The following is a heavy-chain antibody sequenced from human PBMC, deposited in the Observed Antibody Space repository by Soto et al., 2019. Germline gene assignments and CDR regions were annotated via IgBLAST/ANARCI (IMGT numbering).Heavy chain of an antibody. CDR2: INSAGTT. CDR1: GFTFTTYA. J-gene: IGHJ4*02. D-gene: IGHD2-8*02. CDR3: ARYWYEDY. Sequence: EVQLLESGGGLVQPGGSLRLSCAASGFTFTTYAMTWVRQAPGKGLEWVSAINSAGTTYYADSVKGRFTISRDNAKNTLYLRMNGLRAEDSAVYYCARYWYEDYWGQGTLVTVSS. V-gene: IGHV3-23*01.